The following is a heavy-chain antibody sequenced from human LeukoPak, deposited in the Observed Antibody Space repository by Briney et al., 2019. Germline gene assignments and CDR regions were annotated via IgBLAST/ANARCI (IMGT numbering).Heavy chain of an antibody. D-gene: IGHD3-22*01. CDR1: GYTFTSYY. CDR3: ARVPYYYDSSWLRYYMDV. V-gene: IGHV1-46*01. Sequence: ASVKVSCKASGYTFTSYYMHWVRQAPGQGLEWMGIINPSGGSTSYAQKIQGRVTMTRDTSISTAYMELSRLRSDDTAVYYCARVPYYYDSSWLRYYMDVWGKGTTVTVSS. CDR2: INPSGGST. J-gene: IGHJ6*03.